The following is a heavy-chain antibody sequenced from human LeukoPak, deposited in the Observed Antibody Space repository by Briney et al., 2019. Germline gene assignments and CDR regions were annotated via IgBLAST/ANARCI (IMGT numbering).Heavy chain of an antibody. CDR3: ASVSAHYYDSTGHGYYFDY. V-gene: IGHV4-34*01. D-gene: IGHD3-22*01. Sequence: SETLSLTCAVYGGSFSGYYWSWIRQPPGRGLEWIGEINHSGSTNYNPSLKSRVTISVDTSKNQFSLKLSSVTAADTAVYCCASVSAHYYDSTGHGYYFDYWGQGTLVTVSS. CDR2: INHSGST. CDR1: GGSFSGYY. J-gene: IGHJ4*02.